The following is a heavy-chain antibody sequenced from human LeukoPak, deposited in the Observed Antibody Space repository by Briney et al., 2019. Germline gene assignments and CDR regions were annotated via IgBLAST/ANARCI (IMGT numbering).Heavy chain of an antibody. CDR3: ARGNLVIPVAGPNFDY. Sequence: SVKVSCKASGGTFSSYAISWVRQAPGQGLEWMGGIIPIFGTANYAQKFQGRVTITTDESTSTAYMELSSLRSEDTAVYYCARGNLVIPVAGPNFDYWGQGTLVTASS. J-gene: IGHJ4*02. V-gene: IGHV1-69*05. CDR2: IIPIFGTA. CDR1: GGTFSSYA. D-gene: IGHD6-19*01.